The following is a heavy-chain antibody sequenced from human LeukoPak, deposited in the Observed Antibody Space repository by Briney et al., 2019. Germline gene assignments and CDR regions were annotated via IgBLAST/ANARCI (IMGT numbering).Heavy chain of an antibody. J-gene: IGHJ4*02. CDR3: ARVYTYRDDNDD. CDR2: ISSSSSYI. V-gene: IGHV3-21*01. Sequence: GGSLRLSCAASGFTFSSYSMNWVRQAPGKGLEWVSSISSSSSYIYYADSVKGRFTISRDNAKNSLYLQMNSLKAEDTAVYDSARVYTYRDDNDDWGQETLVTVSS. CDR1: GFTFSSYS. D-gene: IGHD5-18*01.